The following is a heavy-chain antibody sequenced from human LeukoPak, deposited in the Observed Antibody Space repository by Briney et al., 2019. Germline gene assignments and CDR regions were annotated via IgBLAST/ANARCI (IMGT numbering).Heavy chain of an antibody. J-gene: IGHJ5*02. D-gene: IGHD5-18*01. CDR3: ARDSPPPPTWIQLYHPRANWFDP. CDR2: ISSSSSTI. V-gene: IGHV3-48*01. CDR1: GFTFSSYS. Sequence: PGGSLRLSCAASGFTFSSYSMNWVRQAPGKGLEWVSYISSSSSTIYYADSVKGRFTISRDNAKNSLYLQMNSLRAEDTAVYYCARDSPPPPTWIQLYHPRANWFDPWGRGTLVTVSS.